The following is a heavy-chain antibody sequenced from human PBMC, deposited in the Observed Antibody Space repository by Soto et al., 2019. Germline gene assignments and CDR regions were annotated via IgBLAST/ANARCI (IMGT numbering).Heavy chain of an antibody. CDR3: ARGGGADTTDAFDL. CDR1: GFTFSSYA. CDR2: ISYDGSNK. D-gene: IGHD6-19*01. V-gene: IGHV3-30-3*01. Sequence: VGSLRLSCAASGFTFSSYAMHWVRQAPGKGLEWVAVISYDGSNKYYADSVKGRFTISRDNSKNTLYLQMNSLRAEDTAVYYCARGGGADTTDAFDLWGQGTMVTVSS. J-gene: IGHJ3*01.